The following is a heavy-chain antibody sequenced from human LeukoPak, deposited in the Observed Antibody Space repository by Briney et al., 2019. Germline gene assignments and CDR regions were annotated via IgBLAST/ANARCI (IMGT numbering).Heavy chain of an antibody. Sequence: ASVKVSCKASGYTFTRYYVHWVRRPPGQGLEWMGIINPSDGSTSYAQKFQGRVTMTRDTSTSKVYMEVSSLTSEDTAVYYCARVHCSGGSCYGEVFDYWGQGTLVTVSS. V-gene: IGHV1-46*01. J-gene: IGHJ4*02. D-gene: IGHD2-15*01. CDR1: GYTFTRYY. CDR2: INPSDGST. CDR3: ARVHCSGGSCYGEVFDY.